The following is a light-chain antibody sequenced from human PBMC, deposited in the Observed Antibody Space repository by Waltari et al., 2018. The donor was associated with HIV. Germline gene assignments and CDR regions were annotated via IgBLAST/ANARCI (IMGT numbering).Light chain of an antibody. CDR1: IGDVGAFNY. CDR3: CSYAGSNTVV. V-gene: IGLV2-8*01. Sequence: QSALTQPPSASGSPGQSVTISCTGTIGDVGAFNYVSWYQKHPDTAPRLIIYDVTMRPSGVPDRFSGSGSGNTASLTVSGLQADDEAYYYCCSYAGSNTVVFGGGTKLTVL. J-gene: IGLJ2*01. CDR2: DVT.